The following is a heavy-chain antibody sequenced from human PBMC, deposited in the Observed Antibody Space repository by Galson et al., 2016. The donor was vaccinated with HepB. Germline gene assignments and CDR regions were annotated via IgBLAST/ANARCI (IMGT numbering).Heavy chain of an antibody. Sequence: WGWIRQPPGKGLDWIGKMFYSGSTYYNPSLKSRVTISVDTSRNQFSLQLTSVTAADTAVYYCARQSLGAFDYWGQGTLVTVSS. CDR3: ARQSLGAFDY. V-gene: IGHV4-39*01. D-gene: IGHD1-26*01. J-gene: IGHJ4*02. CDR2: MFYSGST.